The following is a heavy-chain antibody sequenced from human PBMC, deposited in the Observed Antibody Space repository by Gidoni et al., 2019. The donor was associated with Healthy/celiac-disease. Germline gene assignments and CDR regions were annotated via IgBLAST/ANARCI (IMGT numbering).Heavy chain of an antibody. CDR3: AASIIDSYYYYYGMDV. Sequence: QMQLVQSGPEVKKPGTSVKVSCKASGFTFTSSAMQWVRLARGQRLEWIGWIVVGSGNTNYAQKFQERVTITRDMSTSTAYMELSSLRSEDTAVYYCAASIIDSYYYYYGMDVWGQGTTVTVSS. CDR1: GFTFTSSA. V-gene: IGHV1-58*02. CDR2: IVVGSGNT. J-gene: IGHJ6*02.